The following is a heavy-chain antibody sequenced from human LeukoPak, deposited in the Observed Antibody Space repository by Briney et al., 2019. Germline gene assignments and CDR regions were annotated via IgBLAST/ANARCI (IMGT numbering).Heavy chain of an antibody. Sequence: GGSLRLSCAASGFTFSSYEMNWVRQAPGQGLEWVSAISGSGGSTYYADNVKGRFTISGDNSKNTLYLQMNSLRAEDTAVYYCAKLGVVIASPPDYWGQGTLVTVSS. CDR2: ISGSGGST. V-gene: IGHV3-23*01. J-gene: IGHJ4*02. D-gene: IGHD2-21*01. CDR3: AKLGVVIASPPDY. CDR1: GFTFSSYE.